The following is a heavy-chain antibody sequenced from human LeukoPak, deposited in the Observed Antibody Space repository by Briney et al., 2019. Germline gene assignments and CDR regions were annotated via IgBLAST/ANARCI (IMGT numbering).Heavy chain of an antibody. CDR2: INHSGST. D-gene: IGHD3-9*01. V-gene: IGHV4-34*01. J-gene: IGHJ3*02. CDR3: ARGFTPSYDILTGYRNDAFDI. Sequence: WETLSLTCAVYGLSFSVYYWSWIRQPPGKGLEWIGEINHSGSTNYNPSLKSRVTISVDTSKNQFSLKLSSVTAADTAVYYCARGFTPSYDILTGYRNDAFDIWGQGTMVTVSS. CDR1: GLSFSVYY.